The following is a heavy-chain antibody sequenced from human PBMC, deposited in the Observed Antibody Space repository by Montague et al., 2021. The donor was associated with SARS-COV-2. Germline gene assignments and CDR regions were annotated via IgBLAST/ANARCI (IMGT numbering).Heavy chain of an antibody. V-gene: IGHV4-30-2*01. Sequence: TLSLTCAVSGDPLSSGVAHHACSCSRQPPGKGLEWFVNIYHTGGPLPNPSLRSRHTLSVDKSRNAFSLTLSSLTAADTAAYFCARAEGGTVFDHWGQGTLVTVSS. CDR2: IYHTGGP. CDR1: GDPLSSGVAHHA. J-gene: IGHJ4*02. D-gene: IGHD2-15*01. CDR3: ARAEGGTVFDH.